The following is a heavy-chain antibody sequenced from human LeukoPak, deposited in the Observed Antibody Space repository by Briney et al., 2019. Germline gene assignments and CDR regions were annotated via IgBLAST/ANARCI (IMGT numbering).Heavy chain of an antibody. V-gene: IGHV1-2*02. J-gene: IGHJ6*03. CDR1: GYTFTGYY. Sequence: SVKVSCKSSGYTFTGYYMHWVRQAPGPGLEWVGWINPNRGGTNYAQKFQGRVTMTRDTSISTAYMELSRLRSDDTAVYYCARDWNSSGWYSDTDYDYYMDVWGKGTTVTVSS. D-gene: IGHD6-19*01. CDR3: ARDWNSSGWYSDTDYDYYMDV. CDR2: INPNRGGT.